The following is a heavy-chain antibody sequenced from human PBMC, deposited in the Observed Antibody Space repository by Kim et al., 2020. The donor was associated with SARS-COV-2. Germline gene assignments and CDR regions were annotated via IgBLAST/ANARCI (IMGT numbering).Heavy chain of an antibody. CDR3: ARKNYSNYPSYYYYGMDV. D-gene: IGHD4-4*01. J-gene: IGHJ6*02. Sequence: QGRVTITADESTSTAYMELSSLRSEDTAVYYCARKNYSNYPSYYYYGMDVWGQGTTVTVSS. V-gene: IGHV1-69*01.